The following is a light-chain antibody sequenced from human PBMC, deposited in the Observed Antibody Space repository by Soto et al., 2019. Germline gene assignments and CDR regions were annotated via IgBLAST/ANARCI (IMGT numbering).Light chain of an antibody. CDR3: MQGSHWPPIT. CDR1: QSLVHSDGNTY. J-gene: IGKJ5*01. Sequence: DVVETQSPLSLPVTLGQAASISCRSSQSLVHSDGNTYLSCFQXRPGQSXXRXIYKVSKRDSGVPDRFSGSVAGTDFTLQISRVEAEDVGVYYGMQGSHWPPITFGQGTRLEIK. CDR2: KVS. V-gene: IGKV2-30*02.